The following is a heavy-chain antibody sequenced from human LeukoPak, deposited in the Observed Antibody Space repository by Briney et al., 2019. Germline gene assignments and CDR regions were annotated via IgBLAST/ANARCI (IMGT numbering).Heavy chain of an antibody. CDR3: VERDGYKFDY. V-gene: IGHV3-64D*06. J-gene: IGHJ4*02. CDR2: ISSNGGST. Sequence: PGGSLRLSCSASRFTFSSYAMHWVRQAPGKGLEYVSAISSNGGSTYYADSVKGRFTISRDNSKNTLYLQMSSLRAEDTAVYYCVERDGYKFDYWGQGTLITVSS. CDR1: RFTFSSYA. D-gene: IGHD5-24*01.